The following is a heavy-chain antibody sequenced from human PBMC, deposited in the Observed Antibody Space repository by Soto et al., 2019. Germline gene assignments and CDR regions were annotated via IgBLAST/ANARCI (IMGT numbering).Heavy chain of an antibody. Sequence: VQVVQSGAEVKKPESSVKVSCKPSGGTFNTYTVNWVRLAPGHGLEWMGRFIPILEMANYAQKFQDRVTLTADRSTFTAYMELNSLTSDDTAVYYCAITYCRDNSCPRDFDFWGPGTRVTVSS. CDR1: GGTFNTYT. V-gene: IGHV1-69*02. CDR3: AITYCRDNSCPRDFDF. CDR2: FIPILEMA. D-gene: IGHD2-21*01. J-gene: IGHJ4*02.